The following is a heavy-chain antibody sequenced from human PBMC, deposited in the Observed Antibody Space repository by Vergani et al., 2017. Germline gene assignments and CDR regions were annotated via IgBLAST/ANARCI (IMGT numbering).Heavy chain of an antibody. V-gene: IGHV3-11*04. D-gene: IGHD3-3*01. CDR1: RFDFSDYY. CDR2: ISNSGNTI. CDR3: ASGSSGFFTLTSPNWFDP. Sequence: VQLLESGGDLVKPGGSLRLSCAASRFDFSDYYMSWIRQAPGKGLEWISYISNSGNTINYADSVKGRFIVSRDNAKKSLYLQMNSLRVEDTAVYYCASGSSGFFTLTSPNWFDPWGQGTLVTVS. J-gene: IGHJ5*02.